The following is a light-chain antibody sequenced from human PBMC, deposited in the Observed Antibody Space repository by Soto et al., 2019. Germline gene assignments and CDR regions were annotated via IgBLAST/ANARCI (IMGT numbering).Light chain of an antibody. J-gene: IGLJ3*02. V-gene: IGLV1-44*01. Sequence: QSVLTQPPSASGTPGQRVTISCSGSSSNFERSYVYWYQQLPGTAPKLLIHNNNQRPSGVPDRVSGSKSGTSASLAISGLQSEDEDDYYCAAWDNSLNGWVFGGGTKVTVL. CDR3: AAWDNSLNGWV. CDR2: NNN. CDR1: SSNFERSY.